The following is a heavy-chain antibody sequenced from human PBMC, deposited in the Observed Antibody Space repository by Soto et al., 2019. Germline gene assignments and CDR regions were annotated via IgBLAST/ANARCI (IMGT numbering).Heavy chain of an antibody. CDR1: GFTFSSYW. J-gene: IGHJ4*02. D-gene: IGHD1-26*01. CDR3: ARSDILKGNYYGYLDC. CDR2: IKEDGSEK. Sequence: EGSLRLSCAASGFTFSSYWMSWFRQAPGKGLEWVANIKEDGSEKTYVDSVKGRFTISRDNAKNSLYLQMNSLRAEDTAVYYCARSDILKGNYYGYLDCWGQGTLVTVSS. V-gene: IGHV3-7*01.